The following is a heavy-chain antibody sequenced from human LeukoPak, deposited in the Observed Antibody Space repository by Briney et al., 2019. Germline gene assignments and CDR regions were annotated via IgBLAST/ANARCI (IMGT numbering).Heavy chain of an antibody. Sequence: ASVKVSCKASGYIFTGYYMHWVRQAPGQGLEWMGWINPNSGGTNYAQKFQGRVTMTRDTSISTAYMELSRLRSDDTAVYYCARHHIGGRLQFLNWFDPCGQGTLVSVSS. D-gene: IGHD5-24*01. CDR3: ARHHIGGRLQFLNWFDP. CDR2: INPNSGGT. J-gene: IGHJ5*02. V-gene: IGHV1-2*02. CDR1: GYIFTGYY.